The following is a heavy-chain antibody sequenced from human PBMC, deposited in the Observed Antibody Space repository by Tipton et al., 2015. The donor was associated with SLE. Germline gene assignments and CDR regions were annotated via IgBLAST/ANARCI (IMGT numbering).Heavy chain of an antibody. D-gene: IGHD3-10*01. V-gene: IGHV4-61*02. J-gene: IGHJ6*02. CDR1: GDSISNGDDY. CDR3: ARQRLRLLSPLDA. CDR2: VCNSVST. Sequence: TLSLTCTVSGDSISNGDDYWSWIRQSPGKGLEWIACVCNSVSTNYDPSLKSRGTISVDTSKNHFSLELTPVTAADTAVYYCARQRLRLLSPLDAWGQGTTVTVS.